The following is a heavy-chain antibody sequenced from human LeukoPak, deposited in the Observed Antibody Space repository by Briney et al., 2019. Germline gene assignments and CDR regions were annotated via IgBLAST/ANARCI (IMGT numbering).Heavy chain of an antibody. D-gene: IGHD1-26*01. V-gene: IGHV1-2*02. CDR3: ARDLVGATSVYRYYYYYYGMDV. CDR1: GYTFTGYF. J-gene: IGHJ6*02. Sequence: ASVKVSCEASGYTFTGYFMHWVRQAPGQGLEWMGWINPNSGGTNYAQKFQGRVTMTRDTSISTAYMELSRLRSDDTAVYYCARDLVGATSVYRYYYYYYGMDVWGQGTTVTVSS. CDR2: INPNSGGT.